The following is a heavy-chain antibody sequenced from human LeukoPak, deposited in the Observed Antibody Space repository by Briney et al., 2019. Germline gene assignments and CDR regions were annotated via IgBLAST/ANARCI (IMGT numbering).Heavy chain of an antibody. CDR3: ARSSYGGELQRGNYFDY. D-gene: IGHD1-26*01. CDR2: IYHSGST. Sequence: SQTLSLTCAVSGGSISSGGYSWSWIRQPPGKGLEWIGYIYHSGSTYYNPSLKSRVTISVDTSKNQFSLKLSSVTAADTAVYYCARSSYGGELQRGNYFDYWGQGTLVTVSS. V-gene: IGHV4-30-2*01. CDR1: GGSISSGGYS. J-gene: IGHJ4*02.